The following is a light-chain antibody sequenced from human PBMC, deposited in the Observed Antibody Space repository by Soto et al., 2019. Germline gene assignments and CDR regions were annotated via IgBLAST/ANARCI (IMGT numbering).Light chain of an antibody. J-gene: IGKJ5*01. CDR3: QQYGSSIT. CDR1: QSISTY. V-gene: IGKV1-39*01. Sequence: DIQMTPSPSSLSASVGDRVTITCRASQSISTYLNWYQQQPGXTPXXLIYAASSLQSGVPSRFSGSGSGTDFPLTISSLQPEVFAVYYCQQYGSSITFGQGTRLEIK. CDR2: AAS.